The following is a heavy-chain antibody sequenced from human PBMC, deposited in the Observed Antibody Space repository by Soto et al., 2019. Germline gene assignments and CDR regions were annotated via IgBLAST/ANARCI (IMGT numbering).Heavy chain of an antibody. CDR1: GGTFSRYA. D-gene: IGHD3-22*01. J-gene: IGHJ4*02. CDR3: ARGWGYDTSDYYYAY. V-gene: IGHV1-69*01. CDR2: ITPISGTA. Sequence: QVQLIQSGAEVKKPGSSVKVSCKAYGGTFSRYAISWVRQAPGQGLEWMGGITPISGTANYAQKFQGRVAITADESTRTSYMELRSLRSGDTAVYYCARGWGYDTSDYYYAYWGQGTLITVSS.